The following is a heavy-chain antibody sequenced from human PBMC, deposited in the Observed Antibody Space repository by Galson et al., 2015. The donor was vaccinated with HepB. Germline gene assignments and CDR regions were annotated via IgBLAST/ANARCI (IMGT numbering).Heavy chain of an antibody. CDR1: GGSMSSYY. J-gene: IGHJ3*02. V-gene: IGHV4-59*01. CDR2: IYYIGST. CDR3: ARVPYNWNDEGNAFDI. Sequence: GGSMSSYYWSWIRQPPGKGLEWIGYIYYIGSTNYNSSLKSRVTISVDTSKNQFSLKLSSVTAADTAVYYCARVPYNWNDEGNAFDIWGQGTMVTVSS. D-gene: IGHD1-1*01.